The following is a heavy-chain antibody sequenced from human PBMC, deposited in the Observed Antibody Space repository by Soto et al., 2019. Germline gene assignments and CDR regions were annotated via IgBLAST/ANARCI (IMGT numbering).Heavy chain of an antibody. V-gene: IGHV3-9*01. J-gene: IGHJ6*04. CDR2: ISWNSGSI. CDR3: AKDIAAAGTLVTIARGA. CDR1: GFTFDDYA. D-gene: IGHD6-13*01. Sequence: EVQLVESGGGLVQPGRSLRLSCAASGFTFDDYAMHWVRQAPGKGLEWVSGISWNSGSIGYADSVKGRFTISQDNAKNSLYLQMNCLRAEDTALYSCAKDIAAAGTLVTIARGAWGKGTTVTVSS.